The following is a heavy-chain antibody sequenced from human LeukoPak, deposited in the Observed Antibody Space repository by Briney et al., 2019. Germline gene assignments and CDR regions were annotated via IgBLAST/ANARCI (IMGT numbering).Heavy chain of an antibody. CDR3: AKRDYYDFDY. Sequence: PGGSLRLSCAASRFTFSSYAMSWVRQAPGKGLEWVSGISSSGSSTCYADSVKGRFTISRDNSKNTLYLQMNSLRAEDTAVYYCAKRDYYDFDYWGQGTLVTVSS. CDR1: RFTFSSYA. CDR2: ISSSGSST. D-gene: IGHD3-10*01. V-gene: IGHV3-23*01. J-gene: IGHJ4*02.